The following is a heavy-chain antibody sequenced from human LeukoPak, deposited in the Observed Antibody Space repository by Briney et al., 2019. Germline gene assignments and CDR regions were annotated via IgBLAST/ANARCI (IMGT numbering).Heavy chain of an antibody. CDR2: ISAYNGNT. D-gene: IGHD3-3*01. J-gene: IGHJ6*02. Sequence: ASVKVSCKASGYTFTSYGISWVRQAPGQGLELMGWISAYNGNTNYAQKLQGRVTMTTDTSTSTAYMELRSLRSDDTAVYYCAREPNYYDFWSGPRRPMDVWGQGTTVTVSS. CDR3: AREPNYYDFWSGPRRPMDV. V-gene: IGHV1-18*01. CDR1: GYTFTSYG.